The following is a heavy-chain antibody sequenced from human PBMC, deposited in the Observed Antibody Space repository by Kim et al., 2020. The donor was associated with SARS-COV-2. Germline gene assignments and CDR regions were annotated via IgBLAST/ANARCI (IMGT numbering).Heavy chain of an antibody. CDR2: ISWNSVRI. D-gene: IGHD4-4*01. V-gene: IGHV3-9*01. CDR3: AKDITSRGTTFDPYFAY. J-gene: IGHJ4*02. CDR1: GFTFDHYG. Sequence: SLRLSCAASGFTFDHYGIHWVRQAPGKGLEWVSGISWNSVRIAYAESVQGRFTISRDNAKNSLYLQMNSLRPEDTGLYYCAKDITSRGTTFDPYFAYWGQGTLLTDSS.